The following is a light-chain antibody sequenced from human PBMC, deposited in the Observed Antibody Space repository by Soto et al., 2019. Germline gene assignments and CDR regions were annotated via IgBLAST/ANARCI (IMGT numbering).Light chain of an antibody. CDR2: AAT. Sequence: EIVLTQSPDTLSLSPGERAALSCRASQSVRDNFLAWYQQKPGQSPRLLIYAATSRATGIPERFSGSGSETDFTLTIYRLEPEDFAVYYCQQYGSSPYTFGQGTKVEIK. J-gene: IGKJ2*01. V-gene: IGKV3-20*01. CDR1: QSVRDNF. CDR3: QQYGSSPYT.